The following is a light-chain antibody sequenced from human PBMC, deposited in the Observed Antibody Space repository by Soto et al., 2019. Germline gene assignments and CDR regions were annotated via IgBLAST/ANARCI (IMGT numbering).Light chain of an antibody. CDR3: SSYTSSGTSD. J-gene: IGLJ1*01. V-gene: IGLV2-14*01. Sequence: QSVLTQPASVSGSPGQSLTICCTGTSSDVGGYNYVSWYQQHPGKAPKLMIYDVSNRPSGVSNRFSGSKSGNTASLTISGLQAEDEADYYCSSYTSSGTSDFGTGTKVTVL. CDR1: SSDVGGYNY. CDR2: DVS.